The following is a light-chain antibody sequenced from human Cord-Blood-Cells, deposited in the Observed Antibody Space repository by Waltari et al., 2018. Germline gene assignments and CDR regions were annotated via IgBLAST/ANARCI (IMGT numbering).Light chain of an antibody. V-gene: IGLV2-14*01. Sequence: QSALTQPASVSGSPGQSITISCTGTSSDVGGYNYDPWYQQHPGKAPKLMIYDVSKRPSGVSNRFSGSKSGNTASLTISGLQAEDEADYYCSSYTSSSTWVFGGGTKLTVL. CDR3: SSYTSSSTWV. CDR1: SSDVGGYNY. CDR2: DVS. J-gene: IGLJ3*02.